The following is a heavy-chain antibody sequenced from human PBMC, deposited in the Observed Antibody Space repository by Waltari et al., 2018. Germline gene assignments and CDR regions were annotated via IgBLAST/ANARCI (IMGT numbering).Heavy chain of an antibody. CDR3: ARDELYCSSTSCYRKFDY. CDR2: IYYSGST. Sequence: QVQLQESGPGLVKPSQTLSLTCTVSGGSISSGDYYWSWIRQPPGKGLEWIGYIYYSGSTYYNPALKSRVTISVDTSKNQFSLKLSSVTAADTAVYYCARDELYCSSTSCYRKFDYWGQGTLVTVSS. V-gene: IGHV4-30-4*08. J-gene: IGHJ4*02. CDR1: GGSISSGDYY. D-gene: IGHD2-2*02.